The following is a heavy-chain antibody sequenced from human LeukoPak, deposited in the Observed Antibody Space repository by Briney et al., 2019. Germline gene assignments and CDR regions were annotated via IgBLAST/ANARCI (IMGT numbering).Heavy chain of an antibody. CDR2: IYTRGST. V-gene: IGHV4-61*02. J-gene: IGHJ5*02. CDR3: ARVGGSGWYEYWFDP. Sequence: SETLSLTCTVSGGSISSGTYYWTWIRQPAGKGLEWIGRIYTRGSTDYNPSLKSRVTISVDTSKNQFSLKLSSVTAADTAVYYCARVGGSGWYEYWFDPWGQGTLVTVSS. D-gene: IGHD6-19*01. CDR1: GGSISSGTYY.